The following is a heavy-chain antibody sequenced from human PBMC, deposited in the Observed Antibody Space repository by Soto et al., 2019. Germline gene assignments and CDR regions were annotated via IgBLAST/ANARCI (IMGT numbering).Heavy chain of an antibody. CDR1: GCTFSSYA. V-gene: IGHV1-69*13. CDR3: ARGVITSKPYYFDY. D-gene: IGHD3-16*01. Sequence: SVKVSCTASGCTFSSYAISWVRHAPGQGLEWMGGIIPIFGTANYAQQFQGRVTITADESTSTAYMELSSLRSEDTAVYYCARGVITSKPYYFDYWGQGTLVTVSS. CDR2: IIPIFGTA. J-gene: IGHJ4*02.